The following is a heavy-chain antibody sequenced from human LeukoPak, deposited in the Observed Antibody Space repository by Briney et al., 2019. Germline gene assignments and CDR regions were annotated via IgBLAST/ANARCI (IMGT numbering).Heavy chain of an antibody. CDR3: ARHFPAALPYMDV. V-gene: IGHV5-51*01. D-gene: IGHD2-2*01. CDR2: IYPGDSDT. Sequence: GEALQISSQGSGYSFTSYCIGWVRQMPGKGLEWMGIIYPGDSDTRYSPSFQGQVTISSDKSISTAYLQWSSLKASDTAMYYCARHFPAALPYMDVWGKGTTVTVSS. CDR1: GYSFTSYC. J-gene: IGHJ6*03.